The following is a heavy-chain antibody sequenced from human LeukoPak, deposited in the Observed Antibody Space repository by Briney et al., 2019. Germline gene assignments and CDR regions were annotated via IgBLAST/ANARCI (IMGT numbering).Heavy chain of an antibody. CDR1: GDSVSSNSGA. CDR2: TYYRSKWHN. Sequence: SQTLSLTCAISGDSVSSNSGAWNWIRQSPSRGLEWLGRTYYRSKWHNEYAISVKSRIIINSDTSKNQFSLQLNSVTPEDTAVYYCTRDVGPYYGMDVWGQGTTVTVSS. CDR3: TRDVGPYYGMDV. D-gene: IGHD3-10*01. J-gene: IGHJ6*02. V-gene: IGHV6-1*01.